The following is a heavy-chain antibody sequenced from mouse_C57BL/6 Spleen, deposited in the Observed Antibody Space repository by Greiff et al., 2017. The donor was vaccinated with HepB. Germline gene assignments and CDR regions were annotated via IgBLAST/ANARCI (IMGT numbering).Heavy chain of an antibody. Sequence: EVMLVESGGDLVKPGGSLKLSCAASGFTFSSYGMSWVRQTPDKRLEWVATISSGGSYTYYPDSVKGRFTISRDNAKNTLYLQMSSLKSEDTAMYYCARRGFITTVVAPMDYWGQGTSVTVSS. CDR3: ARRGFITTVVAPMDY. V-gene: IGHV5-6*02. CDR1: GFTFSSYG. D-gene: IGHD1-1*01. CDR2: ISSGGSYT. J-gene: IGHJ4*01.